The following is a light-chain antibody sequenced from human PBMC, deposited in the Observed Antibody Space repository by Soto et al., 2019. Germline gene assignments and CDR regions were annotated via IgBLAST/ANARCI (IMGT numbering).Light chain of an antibody. CDR2: QDN. Sequence: SYELTQPPSVSVSPGQTASITCSGDNLGDKYACWYQQKPGQSPVLVIYQDNKRPSGIPERFSGSNSGNTATLTISGTQGMDEADYYCQAWDSSTAGVFGTGTKVTVL. CDR3: QAWDSSTAGV. J-gene: IGLJ1*01. V-gene: IGLV3-1*01. CDR1: NLGDKY.